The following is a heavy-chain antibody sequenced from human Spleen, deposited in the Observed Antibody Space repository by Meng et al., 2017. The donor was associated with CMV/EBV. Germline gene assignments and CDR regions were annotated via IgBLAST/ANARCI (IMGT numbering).Heavy chain of an antibody. Sequence: GESLKISCAASGFTFSSYAMSWVRQAPGKGLEWVSAISGSGGSTYYVDSVKGRFTISRDNSKNTLYLQMNTLRPEDTAVYYCAKPNYDFLSGPLYYYYGMDVWGQGTTVTVSS. V-gene: IGHV3-23*01. CDR1: GFTFSSYA. CDR3: AKPNYDFLSGPLYYYYGMDV. CDR2: ISGSGGST. D-gene: IGHD3-3*01. J-gene: IGHJ6*02.